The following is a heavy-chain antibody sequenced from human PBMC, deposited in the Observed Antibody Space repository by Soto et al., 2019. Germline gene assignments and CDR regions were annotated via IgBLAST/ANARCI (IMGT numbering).Heavy chain of an antibody. J-gene: IGHJ4*02. CDR3: ATSYGSGYRAFDY. CDR1: GYTFTSYG. V-gene: IGHV1-18*01. Sequence: GASVKVSCKTSGYTFTSYGISWVRQAPGQGLEWMGWISVYNDNTNYAQKFQGRVTMTADKSTSTAYMELRSLRSEDTAFYYCATSYGSGYRAFDYWGQGALVTVSS. CDR2: ISVYNDNT. D-gene: IGHD3-10*01.